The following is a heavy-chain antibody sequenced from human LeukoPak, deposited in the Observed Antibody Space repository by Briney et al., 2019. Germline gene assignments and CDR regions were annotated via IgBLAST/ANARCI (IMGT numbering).Heavy chain of an antibody. CDR2: LKEDGSQK. CDR1: GFTFSSYW. V-gene: IGHV3-7*01. D-gene: IGHD2-2*01. J-gene: IGHJ4*02. CDR3: ASYCSSTSCYSFDY. Sequence: PGGSLRLSCAASGFTFSSYWMTWVRQAPGKGLEWVGNLKEDGSQKYYVDPVKGRFTISRDNAKNSLYLQMNSLRVEDTAVYYCASYCSSTSCYSFDYWGQGTLVTVSS.